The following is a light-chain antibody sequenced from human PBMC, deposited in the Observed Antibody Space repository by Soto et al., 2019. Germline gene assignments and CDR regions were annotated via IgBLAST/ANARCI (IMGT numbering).Light chain of an antibody. CDR2: GAS. J-gene: IGKJ4*01. V-gene: IGKV3-20*01. CDR1: QRVSSSF. CDR3: QQYSSSPLT. Sequence: IVLTQSPGTLSLSPGESATLSCRASQRVSSSFLAWYQQKPGQAPRLLIYGASSRATGIPDRFSGSGSGTDFTLTISRLEPEDFAVYYCQQYSSSPLTFGGGTKVDI.